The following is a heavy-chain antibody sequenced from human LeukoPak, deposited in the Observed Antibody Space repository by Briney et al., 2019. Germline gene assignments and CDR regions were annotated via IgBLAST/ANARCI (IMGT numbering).Heavy chain of an antibody. CDR3: AIHDYLAF. J-gene: IGHJ4*02. CDR2: IYDDGSS. CDR1: GFSVSGNY. V-gene: IGHV3-53*01. Sequence: PGGSLRLSCAVSGFSVSGNYMSWVRQAPGKGLEWVSLIYDDGSSSYADSVRGRFTVSRDNSKNTVYLQMNSLRAEDTAVYYCAIHDYLAFWGQGALVTVSS.